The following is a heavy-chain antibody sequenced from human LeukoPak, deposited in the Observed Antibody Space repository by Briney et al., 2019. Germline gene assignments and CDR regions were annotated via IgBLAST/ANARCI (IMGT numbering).Heavy chain of an antibody. CDR1: GSTFSSYG. CDR3: ARDWYSSSSPGYYYMDV. D-gene: IGHD6-6*01. J-gene: IGHJ6*03. CDR2: IWYDGSNK. Sequence: PGRSLRLSCAASGSTFSSYGMHWVRQAPGKGLEWVAVIWYDGSNKYYADSVKGRFTISRDNSKNTLYLQMNSLRAEGTAVYYCARDWYSSSSPGYYYMDVWGKGTTVTVSS. V-gene: IGHV3-33*01.